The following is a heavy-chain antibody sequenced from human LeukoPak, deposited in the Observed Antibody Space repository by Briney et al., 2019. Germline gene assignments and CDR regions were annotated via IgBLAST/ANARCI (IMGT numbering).Heavy chain of an antibody. CDR1: GYTFTSYA. J-gene: IGHJ6*02. CDR2: INAGNGNT. Sequence: GASVKVSCKASGYTFTSYAMHWVRQAPGQRLEWMGWINAGNGNTKYSQKFQGRVTITRDTSASTAYMELSSLRSEDTAVYYCARDYYARSGYAGGYYGMDVWGQGTTVTVSS. V-gene: IGHV1-3*01. D-gene: IGHD3-22*01. CDR3: ARDYYARSGYAGGYYGMDV.